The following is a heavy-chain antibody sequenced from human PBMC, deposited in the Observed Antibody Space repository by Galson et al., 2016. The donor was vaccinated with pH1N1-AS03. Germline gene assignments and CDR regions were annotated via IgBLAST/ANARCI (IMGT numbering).Heavy chain of an antibody. V-gene: IGHV1-18*01. CDR2: INPYSTNT. CDR3: ARVVAGRPVLIDY. J-gene: IGHJ4*02. CDR1: GYNFVTYG. Sequence: SVKVSCKASGYNFVTYGITWVRQGPGQGLEWMGRINPYSTNTNYAKKVQDRVTMTEDTSTTTADLDLRNLGCDDTAVYYWARVVAGRPVLIDYWGQGTLVFVSS. D-gene: IGHD6-6*01.